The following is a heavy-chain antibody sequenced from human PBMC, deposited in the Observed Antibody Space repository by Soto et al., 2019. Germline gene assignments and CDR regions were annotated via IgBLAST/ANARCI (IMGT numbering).Heavy chain of an antibody. CDR1: GFTFSSYW. V-gene: IGHV3-74*01. Sequence: GGSLRLSCAASGFTFSSYWMHWVRQAPGKGLVWVSRINSDGSSTSYADSVKGRFTISRDNAKNTLYLQMNSLRAEDTAVYYCARAVVATMHWFDPWGQGTLVTVSS. D-gene: IGHD5-12*01. CDR2: INSDGSST. J-gene: IGHJ5*02. CDR3: ARAVVATMHWFDP.